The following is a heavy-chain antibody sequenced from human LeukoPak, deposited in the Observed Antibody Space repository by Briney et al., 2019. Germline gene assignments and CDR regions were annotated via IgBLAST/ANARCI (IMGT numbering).Heavy chain of an antibody. J-gene: IGHJ3*02. CDR2: INPNSGGT. V-gene: IGHV1-2*04. Sequence: GASVKVSCKASGYTFTGYYMHWVRQAPGQGLEWMGWINPNSGGTNYAQKFQGWVTMTRDTSISTAYMELSRLRSDDTAVYYCARGRQWLVHLADDAFDIWGQGTMVTVSS. CDR3: ARGRQWLVHLADDAFDI. D-gene: IGHD6-19*01. CDR1: GYTFTGYY.